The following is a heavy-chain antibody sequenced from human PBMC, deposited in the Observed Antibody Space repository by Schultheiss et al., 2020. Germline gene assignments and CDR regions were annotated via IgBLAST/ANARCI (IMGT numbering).Heavy chain of an antibody. V-gene: IGHV4-59*12. D-gene: IGHD3-16*01. Sequence: SQTLSLTCTVSGGSISSYYWSWIRQPPGKGLEWIGYIYYSGSTNYNPSLKSRVTISVDTSKNQFSLQLNSVTPEDTAVYYCARGGYYYYMDVWGKGTTVTVSS. CDR1: GGSISSYY. CDR3: ARGGYYYYMDV. J-gene: IGHJ6*03. CDR2: IYYSGST.